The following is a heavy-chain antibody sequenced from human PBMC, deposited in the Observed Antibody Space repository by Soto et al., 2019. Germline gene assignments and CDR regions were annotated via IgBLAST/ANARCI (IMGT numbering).Heavy chain of an antibody. CDR2: INPNSGGT. V-gene: IGHV1-2*02. CDR1: GYTFTGYY. Sequence: ASVKVSCKASGYTFTGYYLYWVRQAPGQGLEWLGWINPNSGGTNYAQKFQGRVTMTRDTSISTAYMELSRLRSDDTAVYYCASSPYSSSSGFDYWGQGTLVTVSS. D-gene: IGHD6-6*01. CDR3: ASSPYSSSSGFDY. J-gene: IGHJ4*02.